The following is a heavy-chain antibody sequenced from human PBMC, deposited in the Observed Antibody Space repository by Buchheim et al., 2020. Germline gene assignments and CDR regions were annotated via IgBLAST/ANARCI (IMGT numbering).Heavy chain of an antibody. CDR2: ISGSSDAT. CDR1: GFPFNSFA. CDR3: AKDHYSTTLLGYYYYGMDV. D-gene: IGHD2/OR15-2a*01. V-gene: IGHV3-23*01. Sequence: EGQLLESGGGLVQPGGSLRLSCAASGFPFNSFAMSWVRQAPGMGLEWVSAISGSSDATFYADSVKGRFTISRDNSKNMVYLQMHSLRADDTALYYCAKDHYSTTLLGYYYYGMDVWGHGTT. J-gene: IGHJ6*02.